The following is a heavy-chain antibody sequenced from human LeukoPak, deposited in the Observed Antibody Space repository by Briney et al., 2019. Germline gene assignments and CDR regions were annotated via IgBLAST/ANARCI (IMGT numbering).Heavy chain of an antibody. D-gene: IGHD5-18*01. Sequence: GGSLRLSCATSGFIFSNYAVNWVRQAPGKGLEWVSIISGSGDTTYYADSVKGRFTISRDNSKNTLYLQMNSLRAEDTAVYYCAKRGAYSPPYWGQGTLVTVSS. J-gene: IGHJ4*02. V-gene: IGHV3-23*01. CDR3: AKRGAYSPPY. CDR2: ISGSGDTT. CDR1: GFIFSNYA.